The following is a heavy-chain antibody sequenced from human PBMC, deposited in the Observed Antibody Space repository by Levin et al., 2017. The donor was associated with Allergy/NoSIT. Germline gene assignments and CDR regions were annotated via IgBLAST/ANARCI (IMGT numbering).Heavy chain of an antibody. J-gene: IGHJ4*02. CDR2: INRDGSPK. CDR3: AREDYLDY. Sequence: GGSLRLSCAASGFTFSNSWMSWVRQAPGKGLEWVANINRDGSPKYFVDSVKGRFTISRDNAKNSVYLQMNSLRAEDTAVYYCAREDYLDYWGQGSLVTVSS. CDR1: GFTFSNSW. V-gene: IGHV3-7*01.